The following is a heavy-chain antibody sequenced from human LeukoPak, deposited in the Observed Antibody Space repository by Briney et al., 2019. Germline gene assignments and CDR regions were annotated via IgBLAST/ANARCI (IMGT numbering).Heavy chain of an antibody. D-gene: IGHD3-22*01. CDR2: ISAYNGNT. Sequence: GASVKVSCKASGYTFTSYGISWVRQAPGQGLEWMGWISAYNGNTNYAQKLQGRVTMTTDTSTSTAYMELRSLRSDDTAVYYCARRGGLRDSSGLWVDTFDYWGQGTLVTVSS. CDR1: GYTFTSYG. J-gene: IGHJ4*02. CDR3: ARRGGLRDSSGLWVDTFDY. V-gene: IGHV1-18*01.